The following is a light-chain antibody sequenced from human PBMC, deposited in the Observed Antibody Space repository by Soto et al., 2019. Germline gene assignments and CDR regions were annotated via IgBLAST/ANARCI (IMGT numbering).Light chain of an antibody. CDR3: HQSYSTVWT. V-gene: IGKV1-39*01. Sequence: DIQLTQSPSFLSAFVGDRVTITCRASQGISTYLNWYQQKPGKAPNLLIYAASSLQSGVPSRFSGSGSETDFTLTISSRQHEDFATYTCHQSYSTVWTFGQGTKVDIK. CDR2: AAS. J-gene: IGKJ1*01. CDR1: QGISTY.